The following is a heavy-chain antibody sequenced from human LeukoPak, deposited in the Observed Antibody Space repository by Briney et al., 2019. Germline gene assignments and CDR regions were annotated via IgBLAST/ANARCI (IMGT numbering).Heavy chain of an antibody. V-gene: IGHV1-69*04. Sequence: ASVKVSCKASGGTFSSYAIRWVGQALGQGLEWMGRIIPILCIANYAQKFQGTVKITADKPTGTAYMELSSLRSEDTAVYYCAREVTGSGSGWFRTRAYYYGMDVRGQGTTVTASS. CDR1: GGTFSSYA. D-gene: IGHD6-19*01. CDR2: IIPILCIA. J-gene: IGHJ6*02. CDR3: AREVTGSGSGWFRTRAYYYGMDV.